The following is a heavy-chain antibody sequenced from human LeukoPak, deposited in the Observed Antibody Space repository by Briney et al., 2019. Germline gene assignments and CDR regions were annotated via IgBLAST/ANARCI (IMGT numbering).Heavy chain of an antibody. V-gene: IGHV4-34*01. D-gene: IGHD6-19*01. CDR2: INHSGST. Sequence: SETLSLTCTVSGGSMRGYYWSWIRQPPGKGLEWIGEINHSGSTNYNPSLKSRVTISVDTSKNQFSLKLSSVTAADTAVYYCAVTVAGTVRWFDPWGQGTLVTVSS. J-gene: IGHJ5*02. CDR1: GGSMRGYY. CDR3: AVTVAGTVRWFDP.